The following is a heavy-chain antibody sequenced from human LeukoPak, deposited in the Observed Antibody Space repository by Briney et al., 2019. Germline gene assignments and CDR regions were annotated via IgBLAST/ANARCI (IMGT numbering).Heavy chain of an antibody. CDR1: GYSISSGYY. CDR2: IYHSGST. V-gene: IGHV4-38-2*01. Sequence: SETLSLTCAVSGYSISSGYYWGWIRQPPGKGLEWIGSIYHSGSTYYNPSLKSRVTISVDTSKNQFSLKLSSVTAADTAVYYCASGYYDFWSGYYTSYYMDVWGKGTTVTVSS. CDR3: ASGYYDFWSGYYTSYYMDV. D-gene: IGHD3-3*01. J-gene: IGHJ6*03.